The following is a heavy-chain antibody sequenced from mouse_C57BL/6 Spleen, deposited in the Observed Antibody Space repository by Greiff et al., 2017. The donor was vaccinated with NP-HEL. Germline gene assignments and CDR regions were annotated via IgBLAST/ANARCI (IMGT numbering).Heavy chain of an antibody. V-gene: IGHV5-9-1*02. CDR3: TRDIYYDYDDYAMDY. D-gene: IGHD2-4*01. CDR2: ISSGGDYI. J-gene: IGHJ4*01. Sequence: EVKLVESGEGLVKPGGSLKLSCAASGFTFSSYAMSWVRQTPEKRLEWVAYISSGGDYIYYADTVKGRFTISRDNARNTLYLQMSSLKSEDTAMYYCTRDIYYDYDDYAMDYWGQGTSVTVSS. CDR1: GFTFSSYA.